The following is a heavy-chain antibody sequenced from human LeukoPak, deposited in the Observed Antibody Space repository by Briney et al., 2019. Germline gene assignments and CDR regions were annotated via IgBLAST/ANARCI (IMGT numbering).Heavy chain of an antibody. D-gene: IGHD4-17*01. CDR3: ARGVTTTTSYNWFDP. V-gene: IGHV4-31*03. Sequence: SQTLSLTCTVSGGSISSGGYYWSWIRQHPGKGLEWIGYIYYSGSTYYNPSLKSRVTISVDTSKNQFSLKLTSVTAADTAVYYCARGVTTTTSYNWFDPRDQGTLVTVSS. CDR2: IYYSGST. CDR1: GGSISSGGYY. J-gene: IGHJ5*02.